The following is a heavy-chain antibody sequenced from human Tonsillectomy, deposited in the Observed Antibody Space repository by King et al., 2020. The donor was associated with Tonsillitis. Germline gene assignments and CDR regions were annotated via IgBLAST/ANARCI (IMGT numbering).Heavy chain of an antibody. V-gene: IGHV3-30*02. D-gene: IGHD1-26*01. J-gene: IGHJ4*02. CDR3: AKDLGVVGGTLLDY. Sequence: VQLVQSGGGVVQPGGSLRLSCAASGFTFSSYGMHWVRQAPGKGLEWVAFIRYDGSNKYYADSVKGRFTISRDNSKNTLYLQMNSLRAEDTAVYYCAKDLGVVGGTLLDYWGQGTLVNVSS. CDR1: GFTFSSYG. CDR2: IRYDGSNK.